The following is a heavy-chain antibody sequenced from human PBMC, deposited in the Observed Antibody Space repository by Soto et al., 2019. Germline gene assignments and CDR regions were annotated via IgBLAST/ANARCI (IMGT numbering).Heavy chain of an antibody. Sequence: GSLRLSCAASGFTFSTFEMNWVRQAPGKGLEWVSYISGTGTNIFYADSVKGRFTISRDNAKNSLYLQMNSLRVEDTAVYFCARDPGASWFDAWGQGTLVTAPQ. CDR3: ARDPGASWFDA. CDR1: GFTFSTFE. CDR2: ISGTGTNI. V-gene: IGHV3-48*03. J-gene: IGHJ5*02.